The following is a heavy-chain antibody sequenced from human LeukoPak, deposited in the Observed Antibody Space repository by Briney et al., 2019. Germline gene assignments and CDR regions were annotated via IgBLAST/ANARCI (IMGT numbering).Heavy chain of an antibody. CDR1: GFTFSSYS. J-gene: IGHJ4*02. D-gene: IGHD2-8*01. V-gene: IGHV3-21*01. CDR3: ARVSLGYCTNGVCYTADY. Sequence: GGSLRLXCAASGFTFSSYSMKWVRQAPGKGLEWVSSISSSSSYIYYADSVKGRFTISRDNAKNSLYLQMNSLRAEDTAVYYCARVSLGYCTNGVCYTADYWGQGTLVTVSS. CDR2: ISSSSSYI.